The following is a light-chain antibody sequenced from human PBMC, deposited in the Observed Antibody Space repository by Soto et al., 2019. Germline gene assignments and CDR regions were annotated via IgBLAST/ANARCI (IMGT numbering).Light chain of an antibody. Sequence: DIQMTQSPSTLSASIGDGVTITCRASQSVSGWLAWYQQTPGEAPKLLISDASKLENGVSSRFRGRGSGTEFTLSINSLQPGDSATYYCQQYNNFPWTFGLGTKVEV. J-gene: IGKJ1*01. CDR1: QSVSGW. V-gene: IGKV1-5*01. CDR2: DAS. CDR3: QQYNNFPWT.